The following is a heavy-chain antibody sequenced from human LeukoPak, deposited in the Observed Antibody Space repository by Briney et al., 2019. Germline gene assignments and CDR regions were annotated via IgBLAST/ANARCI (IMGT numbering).Heavy chain of an antibody. D-gene: IGHD3-16*02. Sequence: GGSLRLSCAASGFTFSNAWMSWVRQAPGQGLEWVARIKTKTDGETTDYAAPVKGRFTISRDDSKNTLYLQMNSLKTEDTAVYYCTTDYYDYVWGSYRPDYWGQGTLVTVSS. CDR3: TTDYYDYVWGSYRPDY. V-gene: IGHV3-15*01. CDR2: IKTKTDGETT. CDR1: GFTFSNAW. J-gene: IGHJ4*02.